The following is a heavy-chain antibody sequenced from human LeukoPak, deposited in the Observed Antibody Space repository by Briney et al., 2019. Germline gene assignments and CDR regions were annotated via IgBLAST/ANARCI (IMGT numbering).Heavy chain of an antibody. J-gene: IGHJ5*02. V-gene: IGHV1-8*03. CDR1: GYTFTNYD. CDR2: MNPNSGNT. Sequence: ASVTVSYKASGYTFTNYDINWVRQATGHGLEWMGWMNPNSGNTGYAQKFQGRVTITRNTSISTAYMELSSLRSEDTAVYYCARGPPYDFWSGYYLDWFDPWGQGTLVTVSS. CDR3: ARGPPYDFWSGYYLDWFDP. D-gene: IGHD3-3*01.